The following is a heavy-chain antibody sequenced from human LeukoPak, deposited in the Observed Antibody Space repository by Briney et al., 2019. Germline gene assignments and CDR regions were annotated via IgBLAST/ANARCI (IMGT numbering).Heavy chain of an antibody. V-gene: IGHV3-23*01. J-gene: IGHJ4*02. CDR3: AKAGSGNWNDVSDY. D-gene: IGHD1-20*01. Sequence: GGSLRLSCAASGFTFSTYAMSWVRQAPGKGLEWVSAISGRGFSTSYADSVRGRFTISRDNSKNTLYLQMNSLRAEDTGVYYCAKAGSGNWNDVSDYWGQGTLVTVSS. CDR1: GFTFSTYA. CDR2: ISGRGFST.